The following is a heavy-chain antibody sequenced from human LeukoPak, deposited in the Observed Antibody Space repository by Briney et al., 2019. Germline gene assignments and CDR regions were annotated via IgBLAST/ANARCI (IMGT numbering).Heavy chain of an antibody. CDR3: AKGGGGRLIYYYYMDV. V-gene: IGHV3-9*03. CDR1: GFTFDDYA. CDR2: ISWNSGSI. D-gene: IGHD3-16*01. J-gene: IGHJ6*03. Sequence: GRSLRLSCAASGFTFDDYAMHCVRQAPGKGLEWVSGISWNSGSIGYADSGKGRFTISRDNAKNSLYLQMNSLRAEDMALYYCAKGGGGRLIYYYYMDVWGKGTTVTVSS.